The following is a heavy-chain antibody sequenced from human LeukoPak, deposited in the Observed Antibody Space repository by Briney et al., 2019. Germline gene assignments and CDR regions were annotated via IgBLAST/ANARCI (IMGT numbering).Heavy chain of an antibody. D-gene: IGHD4-11*01. J-gene: IGHJ3*02. CDR2: ISSSGSTK. V-gene: IGHV3-48*03. Sequence: PGGSLRLSCAASGFTFSSYEMNWVRQAPGKGLEWVSYISSSGSTKDYADSVKGRFTISRDNAKNALYLQMNSLRAEDSAIYYCAREDYSDYLKYAFDIWDQGTMVTVSS. CDR3: AREDYSDYLKYAFDI. CDR1: GFTFSSYE.